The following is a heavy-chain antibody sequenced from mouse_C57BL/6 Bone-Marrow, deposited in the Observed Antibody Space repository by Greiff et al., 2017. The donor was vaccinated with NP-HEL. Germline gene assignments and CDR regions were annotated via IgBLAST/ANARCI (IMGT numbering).Heavy chain of an antibody. CDR2: IRSKSSNYAT. D-gene: IGHD2-4*01. CDR3: VRGPLPIYYDYPWYFDV. J-gene: IGHJ1*03. Sequence: DAGGGLVQPKGSLTLSCAASGFTCNTYAMHWVRQAPGKGLEWVARIRSKSSNYATYYADSVKDRFTISRDDSQSMLYLQMNNLKTEDTAMYYCVRGPLPIYYDYPWYFDVWGTGTTVTVSS. CDR1: GFTCNTYA. V-gene: IGHV10-3*01.